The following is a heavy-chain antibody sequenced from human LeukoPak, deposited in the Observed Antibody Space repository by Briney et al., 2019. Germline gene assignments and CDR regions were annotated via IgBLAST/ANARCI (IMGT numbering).Heavy chain of an antibody. V-gene: IGHV1-2*02. Sequence: ASVKVSCKASGYTFSDYYMHWVRQAPGQGLEWMGWINPDSGVTNHAQKFEGRVTMTRDTSISTVYMELSRLRSDDTAVYYCARAMVEYHYGMDVWGQGPRSPSP. J-gene: IGHJ6*02. D-gene: IGHD3-10*01. CDR2: INPDSGVT. CDR3: ARAMVEYHYGMDV. CDR1: GYTFSDYY.